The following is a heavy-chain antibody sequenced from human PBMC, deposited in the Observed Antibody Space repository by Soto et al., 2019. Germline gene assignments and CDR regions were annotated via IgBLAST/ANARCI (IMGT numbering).Heavy chain of an antibody. V-gene: IGHV3-66*01. CDR2: IHNGGET. J-gene: IGHJ1*01. CDR3: ARDSWSQY. CDR1: GFSVSSNY. D-gene: IGHD2-15*01. Sequence: EVQLVESGGGLVQPGGSLRLSCAASGFSVSSNYMNWVRQAPGKGLEWVSIIHNGGETYYADSVKDRFTVSRDNSKNTVFLQMNSLRVEDTAAYYCARDSWSQYWGQGTLVTVSS.